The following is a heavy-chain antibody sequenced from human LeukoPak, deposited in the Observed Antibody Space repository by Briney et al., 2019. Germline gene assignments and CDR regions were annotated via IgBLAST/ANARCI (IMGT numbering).Heavy chain of an antibody. D-gene: IGHD3-3*01. J-gene: IGHJ4*02. CDR1: GYTFSSYG. CDR3: ARETASGYLGFDF. Sequence: ASVKVSCKTSGYTFSSYGITWVRQAPGHRLEWMGWISAYGHTKLARNLQARVTVTIDTSTTTAYMELRSLSSDDTAVYFCARETASGYLGFDFWGQGTLITVSS. CDR2: ISAYGHT. V-gene: IGHV1-18*01.